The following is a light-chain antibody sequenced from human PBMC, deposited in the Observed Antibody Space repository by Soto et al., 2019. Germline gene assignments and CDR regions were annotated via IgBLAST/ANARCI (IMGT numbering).Light chain of an antibody. J-gene: IGKJ1*01. V-gene: IGKV1-5*01. CDR1: QSVRSW. CDR2: DAS. CDR3: QLYDSYSQT. Sequence: IQMTQSPSTLSASVGDRVTITCRASQSVRSWLAWYQQIPGRAPKFLSYDASSLESGVPSRFSGSGSGTEFTLTISSLQPDDFATYYCQLYDSYSQTFGQGTKVDIK.